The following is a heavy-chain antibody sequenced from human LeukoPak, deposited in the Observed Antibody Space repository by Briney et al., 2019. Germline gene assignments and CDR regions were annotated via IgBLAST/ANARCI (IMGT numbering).Heavy chain of an antibody. Sequence: GGSLRLSCAASGFTFSNSAMSWVRQAPGKGLEWVSTLSGSGVTTYYADSVKGRFTISRDNSKNTLYLQMNSLRAENTAVYYCAKGIYSSGWSYFDYWGHGTLVTVSS. CDR1: GFTFSNSA. CDR3: AKGIYSSGWSYFDY. CDR2: LSGSGVTT. V-gene: IGHV3-23*01. J-gene: IGHJ4*01. D-gene: IGHD6-19*01.